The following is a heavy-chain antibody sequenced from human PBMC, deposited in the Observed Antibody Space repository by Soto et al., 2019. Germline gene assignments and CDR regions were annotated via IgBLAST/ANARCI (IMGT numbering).Heavy chain of an antibody. CDR3: ARDYLSSKQALSYFDF. J-gene: IGHJ4*02. CDR1: GYNFISHH. V-gene: IGHV1-46*04. Sequence: QVQLVQSGAEVTKPGASVRLSCKASGYNFISHHIHWVRQAPGQGLEWMGFINHFDGSATNAQKRQGRLIMTRDKSTSTVYMELSSLRSEDAAIYYCARDYLSSKQALSYFDFWGQGALVTVSA. CDR2: INHFDGSA. D-gene: IGHD4-4*01.